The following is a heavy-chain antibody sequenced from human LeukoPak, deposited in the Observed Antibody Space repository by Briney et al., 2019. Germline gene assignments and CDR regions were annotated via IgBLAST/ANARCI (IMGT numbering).Heavy chain of an antibody. CDR3: ARDCSSTSRRAAIRGYYYYYMDV. CDR1: GGTFSSYA. Sequence: AVKVSCKASGGTFSSYAIRWVRQAPGQGLEWMGGIIPIFGTANYAQKFQGRVTITTDESTSTAYMELSSLRSEDTAVYYCARDCSSTSRRAAIRGYYYYYMDVWGKGTTVTVSS. CDR2: IIPIFGTA. J-gene: IGHJ6*03. V-gene: IGHV1-69*05. D-gene: IGHD2-2*01.